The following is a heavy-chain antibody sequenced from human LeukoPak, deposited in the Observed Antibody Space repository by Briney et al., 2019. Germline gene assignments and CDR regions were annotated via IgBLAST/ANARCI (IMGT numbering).Heavy chain of an antibody. D-gene: IGHD6-13*01. CDR1: GYTFSGYY. CDR2: INPNSGDT. V-gene: IGHV1-2*02. Sequence: ASVKVSCKASGYTFSGYYLHWVRQAPGQGLQWVGWINPNSGDTHYAQMFQGRVTMTRDTSVNTAYMELRRVRSDDTAVYYCAKSAQYSSAWFTGSFDYWGQGTLVTVSS. J-gene: IGHJ4*02. CDR3: AKSAQYSSAWFTGSFDY.